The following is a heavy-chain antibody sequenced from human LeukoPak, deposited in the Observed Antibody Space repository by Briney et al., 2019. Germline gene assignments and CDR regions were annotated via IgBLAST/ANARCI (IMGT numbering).Heavy chain of an antibody. J-gene: IGHJ4*02. Sequence: GGSLRLSCAASGFTFSSYSMNWVRQAPGKGLEWVSYISSSSSTIYYADSVKGRFTISRDNAKNSLYLQMNSLRAEDTAVYYCARVKVPGAVAVFDYWGQGTLVTVSS. CDR2: ISSSSSTI. D-gene: IGHD6-19*01. V-gene: IGHV3-48*04. CDR3: ARVKVPGAVAVFDY. CDR1: GFTFSSYS.